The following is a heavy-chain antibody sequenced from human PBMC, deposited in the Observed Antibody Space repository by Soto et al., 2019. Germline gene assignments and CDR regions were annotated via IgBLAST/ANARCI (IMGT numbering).Heavy chain of an antibody. D-gene: IGHD2-15*01. CDR2: INAGNGNT. Sequence: QVQLVQSGAEVKKPGASVKVSCKASGYTFTSYDMHWVRQAPGQRLEWMGWINAGNGNTKYSQKFQGRVTITRDTSASTAYLELSSLRSEDTAVYYCARGPGGPDGPGDYWGQGTLVTVSP. J-gene: IGHJ4*02. CDR1: GYTFTSYD. V-gene: IGHV1-3*01. CDR3: ARGPGGPDGPGDY.